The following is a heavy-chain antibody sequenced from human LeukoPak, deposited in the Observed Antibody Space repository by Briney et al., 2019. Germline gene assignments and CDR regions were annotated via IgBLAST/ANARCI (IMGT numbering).Heavy chain of an antibody. J-gene: IGHJ4*02. CDR2: IYPDDSDT. CDR3: ARQGGNSYQDK. Sequence: GESLRISCEGSGYAFPNYWIGWVRQMPGKGLEWMGIIYPDDSDTRYSPSYQGQVTISADKSISTAYLHWSSLKASDTAMYYCARQGGNSYQDKWGQGTLVTVSS. D-gene: IGHD5-18*01. CDR1: GYAFPNYW. V-gene: IGHV5-51*01.